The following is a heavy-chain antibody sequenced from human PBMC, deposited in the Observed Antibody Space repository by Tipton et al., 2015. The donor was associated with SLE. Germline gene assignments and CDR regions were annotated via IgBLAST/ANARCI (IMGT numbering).Heavy chain of an antibody. CDR3: ARQRGYYDGTPFPPWNFDL. CDR2: VYDSGTT. Sequence: TLSLTCFVSGDSITSDIYYWGWIRQPPGKGLEWIGSVYDSGTTHYNPSLKSRVTMSVDTSKTQFSLKLGSLTAADTAVYYCARQRGYYDGTPFPPWNFDLWGRGTQVTVSS. CDR1: GDSITSDIYY. J-gene: IGHJ2*01. D-gene: IGHD3-16*01. V-gene: IGHV4-39*07.